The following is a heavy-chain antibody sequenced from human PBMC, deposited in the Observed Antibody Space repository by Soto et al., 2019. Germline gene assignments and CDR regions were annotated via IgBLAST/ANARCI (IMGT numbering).Heavy chain of an antibody. Sequence: GGSLSLSCAASGFTFSSYSMNWVRQAPGKGLEWVSSISSSSIYIYYADSVKGRFTISRDNAKISLYLQMNSLRAEDTAVYYCAREFFYDSWASNWFDPWGQGTLVTVSS. CDR1: GFTFSSYS. CDR2: ISSSSIYI. J-gene: IGHJ5*02. V-gene: IGHV3-21*01. D-gene: IGHD3-3*01. CDR3: AREFFYDSWASNWFDP.